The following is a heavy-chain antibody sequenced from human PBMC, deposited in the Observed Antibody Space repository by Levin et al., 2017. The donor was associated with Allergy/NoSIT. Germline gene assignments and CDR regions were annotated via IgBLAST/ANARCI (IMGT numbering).Heavy chain of an antibody. CDR1: GGSISSRGYY. Sequence: SQTLSLTCTVSGGSISSRGYYWTWIRQHPGKGLEWIGYISSSGSTSYNPSIRSRVFISVDTSKNHFSLKLSSVTAADTAVYYCAREWLAYSYGYIDYWGQGTLVTVSS. CDR3: AREWLAYSYGYIDY. J-gene: IGHJ4*02. D-gene: IGHD5-18*01. CDR2: ISSSGST. V-gene: IGHV4-31*03.